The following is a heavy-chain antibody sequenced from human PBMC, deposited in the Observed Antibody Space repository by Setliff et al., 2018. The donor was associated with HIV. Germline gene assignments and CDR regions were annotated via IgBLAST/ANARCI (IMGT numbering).Heavy chain of an antibody. V-gene: IGHV3-21*01. CDR1: GFTFSSHS. J-gene: IGHJ3*02. Sequence: LRLSCAASGFTFSSHSMNWVRQAPGKGLEWVSYISSSSYIYCADSVKGRFTISRDNAKNSLYLQMNSLRAEDTAVYYCAREMSSYYYDSSGYYHDAFDIWGQGTMVTVSS. CDR2: ISSSSYI. D-gene: IGHD3-22*01. CDR3: AREMSSYYYDSSGYYHDAFDI.